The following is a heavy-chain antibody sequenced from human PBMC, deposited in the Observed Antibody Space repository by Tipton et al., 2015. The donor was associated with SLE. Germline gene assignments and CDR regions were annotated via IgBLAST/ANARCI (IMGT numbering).Heavy chain of an antibody. Sequence: SLRLSCAASGFTFSSYAMSWVRQAPGKGLEWVSAISGSGGSTYYADSVKGRFTISRDNSKNTLYLQMNSLRAEDTAVYYCAKHIVVVTARHYFDYWGQGTLVTVSS. J-gene: IGHJ4*02. CDR1: GFTFSSYA. CDR2: ISGSGGST. D-gene: IGHD2-21*02. CDR3: AKHIVVVTARHYFDY. V-gene: IGHV3-23*01.